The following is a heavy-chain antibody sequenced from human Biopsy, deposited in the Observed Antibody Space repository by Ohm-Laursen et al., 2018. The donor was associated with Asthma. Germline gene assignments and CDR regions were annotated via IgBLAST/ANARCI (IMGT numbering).Heavy chain of an antibody. J-gene: IGHJ6*02. V-gene: IGHV4-39*01. CDR1: GGSITSSSYY. CDR2: MYHRGSP. CDR3: VRGSSSWHHGPFHYYYGLDV. D-gene: IGHD6-13*01. Sequence: SDTLSLTCTVSGGSITSSSYYWGWIRQPPGKGMEWIGSMYHRGSPYYHPSLKSRATISVDTSKNQFSLKLTSVTAADTAVYYCVRGSSSWHHGPFHYYYGLDVWGQGTTATVSS.